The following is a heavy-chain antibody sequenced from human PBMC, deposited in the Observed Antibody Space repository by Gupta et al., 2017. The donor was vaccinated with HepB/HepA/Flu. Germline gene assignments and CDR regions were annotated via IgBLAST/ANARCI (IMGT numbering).Heavy chain of an antibody. D-gene: IGHD2-15*01. Sequence: QVPLVQSGAEVKKPGASVKVACKAPGYTFTSYGISWVRQAPGQGLEWMGWISAYNGNTNYAQKLQGRVTMTTDTSTSTAYMELRSLRSDDTAVYYCARDLPGCSGGSCYYYYGMDVWGQGTTVTVSS. CDR1: GYTFTSYG. V-gene: IGHV1-18*01. CDR2: ISAYNGNT. CDR3: ARDLPGCSGGSCYYYYGMDV. J-gene: IGHJ6*02.